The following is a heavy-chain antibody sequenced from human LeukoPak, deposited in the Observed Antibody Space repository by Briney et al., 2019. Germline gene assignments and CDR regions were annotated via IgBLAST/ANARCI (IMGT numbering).Heavy chain of an antibody. V-gene: IGHV4-59*08. J-gene: IGHJ6*02. CDR1: GGSISTYY. CDR2: IYNRGST. CDR3: ARALRGYCSSTSCYTVYGMDV. D-gene: IGHD2-2*02. Sequence: NPSETLSLTCTVSGGSISTYYWSWIRQPPGEGLEWIGYIYNRGSTKYNPPLKSRVTMSLDTSKNQFSLKVTSVTAADTAVYYCARALRGYCSSTSCYTVYGMDVWGQGTTVTVSS.